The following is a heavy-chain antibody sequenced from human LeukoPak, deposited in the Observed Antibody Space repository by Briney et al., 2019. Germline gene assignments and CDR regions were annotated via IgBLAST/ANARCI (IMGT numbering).Heavy chain of an antibody. CDR1: GFTFSSYW. CDR3: ASPFLSFGELSNGMDV. V-gene: IGHV3-74*01. D-gene: IGHD3-10*01. Sequence: GGSLRLSCAASGFTFSSYWMHWFRQAPGKGLVWVSRINSDGSSTSYADSVKGRFTISRDNAKNTLFLQMNSLRAEDTAVYYCASPFLSFGELSNGMDVWGQGTTVTVSS. CDR2: INSDGSST. J-gene: IGHJ6*02.